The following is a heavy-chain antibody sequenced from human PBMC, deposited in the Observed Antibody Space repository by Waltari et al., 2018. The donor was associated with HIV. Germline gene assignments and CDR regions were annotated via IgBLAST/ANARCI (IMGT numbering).Heavy chain of an antibody. V-gene: IGHV3-33*01. D-gene: IGHD3-22*01. J-gene: IGHJ3*02. CDR2: IWDDRTNK. CDR3: ARDRGDSSGNDAFDI. Sequence: VRQAPGKGLEWVAGIWDDRTNKYDATSVKSLFNISRENSKNTLYLEMNSLRAEDTAVYDCARDRGDSSGNDAFDIWGQGTMVTVSS.